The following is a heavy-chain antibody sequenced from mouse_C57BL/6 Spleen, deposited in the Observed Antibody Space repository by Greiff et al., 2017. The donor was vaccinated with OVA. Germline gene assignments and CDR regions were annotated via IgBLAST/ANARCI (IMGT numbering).Heavy chain of an antibody. D-gene: IGHD1-1*01. CDR2: IDPSDSYT. CDR1: GYTFTSYW. J-gene: IGHJ2*01. Sequence: QVQLKQPGAELVMPGASVKLSCKASGYTFTSYWMHWVKQRPGQGLEWIGEIDPSDSYTNYNQKFKGKSTLTVDKSSSTAYMQLSSLTSEDSAVYYCARRDYYGSSFDWGQGTTLTVSS. V-gene: IGHV1-69*01. CDR3: ARRDYYGSSFD.